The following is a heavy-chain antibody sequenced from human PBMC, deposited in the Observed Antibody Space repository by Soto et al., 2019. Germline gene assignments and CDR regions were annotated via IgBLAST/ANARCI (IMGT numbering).Heavy chain of an antibody. CDR3: EKVFFFFFQAEDGIRRVGSVTPFLLNRSSDL. D-gene: IGHD6-13*01. Sequence: RKGLEWVSAISGSGGSTYYADSVKGRFTISGDKSKNTLYLQMNSLRDEDTAVYYGEKVFFFFFQAEDGIRRVGSVTPFLLNRSSDL. CDR2: ISGSGGST. J-gene: IGHJ2*01. V-gene: IGHV3-23*01.